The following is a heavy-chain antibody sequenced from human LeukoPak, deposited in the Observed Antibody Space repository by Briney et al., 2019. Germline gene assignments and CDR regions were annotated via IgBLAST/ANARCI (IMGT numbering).Heavy chain of an antibody. CDR2: IIPIFGTA. Sequence: ASVKVSCKASGGTFSSFAISWVRQAPGQGLEWMGGIIPIFGTANYAQKFQGRVTITTDESTSTAYVELSSLRSEDTAVYYCARQATMVRANHAFDIWGQGTMVTVSS. CDR1: GGTFSSFA. V-gene: IGHV1-69*05. CDR3: ARQATMVRANHAFDI. J-gene: IGHJ3*02. D-gene: IGHD3-10*01.